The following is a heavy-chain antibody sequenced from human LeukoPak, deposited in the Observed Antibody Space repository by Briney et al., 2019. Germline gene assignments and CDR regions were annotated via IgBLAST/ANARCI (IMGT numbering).Heavy chain of an antibody. V-gene: IGHV3-11*01. CDR1: GFTFSDYY. J-gene: IGHJ4*02. D-gene: IGHD2-15*01. CDR3: AGGSLGSGTSSDCCPLDY. CDR2: ISSSGSTI. Sequence: NPGGSLRLSCAASGFTFSDYYMSWIRQAPGKGLEWVSYISSSGSTIYYADSVKGRFTISRDNAKNSLYLQMNSLRADDTAVYYCAGGSLGSGTSSDCCPLDYWGQGTLVTVSS.